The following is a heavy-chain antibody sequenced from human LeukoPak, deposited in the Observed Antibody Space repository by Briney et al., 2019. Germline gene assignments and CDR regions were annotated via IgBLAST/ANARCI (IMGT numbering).Heavy chain of an antibody. Sequence: ASVKVSCKASGYTFTSYGISWVRQAPGQGLEWMGWISAYNGNTNYAQKFQGRVTMTRDTSTSTVYMELSSLRSEDTAVYYCARSFAYGDFDYWGQGTLVTVSS. V-gene: IGHV1-18*01. D-gene: IGHD4-17*01. CDR3: ARSFAYGDFDY. J-gene: IGHJ4*02. CDR2: ISAYNGNT. CDR1: GYTFTSYG.